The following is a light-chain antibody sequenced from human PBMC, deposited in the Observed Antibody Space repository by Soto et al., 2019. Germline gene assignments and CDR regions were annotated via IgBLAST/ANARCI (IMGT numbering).Light chain of an antibody. CDR2: EVN. J-gene: IGLJ3*02. CDR3: SSCAGNNNKL. V-gene: IGLV2-8*01. CDR1: SGDVGAFNY. Sequence: QSALTQPPSASGSPGQSVTISCTGTSGDVGAFNYVSWYQQHPGKAPKVVIYEVNKRPSGVPDRFSGSKSGNTASLTVSGLQAEDEADYYCSSCAGNNNKLFGGGTKVTVL.